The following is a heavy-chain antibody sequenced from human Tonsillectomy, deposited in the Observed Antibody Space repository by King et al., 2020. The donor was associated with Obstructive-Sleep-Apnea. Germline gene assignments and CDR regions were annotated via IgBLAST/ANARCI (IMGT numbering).Heavy chain of an antibody. V-gene: IGHV4-31*03. Sequence: PLPASGPGLVQPSPPLSLPCPFCGGSLRLGASSCRFLRPPPGPVLSLLFSLSSLVRPYSPPSLKRRVTLSVATSTNQFSLEVSAVTAADTAVYYCARGGRSLRAEYFQHWGQGTLGTVAS. D-gene: IGHD3-10*01. CDR3: ARGGRSLRAEYFQH. CDR2: LSSLVRP. J-gene: IGHJ1*01. CDR1: GGSLRLGASS.